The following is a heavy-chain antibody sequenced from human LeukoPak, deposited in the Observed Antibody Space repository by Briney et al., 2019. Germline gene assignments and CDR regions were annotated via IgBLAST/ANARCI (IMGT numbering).Heavy chain of an antibody. J-gene: IGHJ4*02. CDR1: GFTFSSSS. D-gene: IGHD3-22*01. V-gene: IGHV3-21*01. CDR2: ITSSSSYV. Sequence: GGSLRLSCAASGFTFSSSSMSWVRQAPGKGLEWVSSITSSSSYVYYADSVKGRFTISRDNAKNTLYLQMNSLRAEDTAVYYCARSYYYDSSHTVDYWGQGTLVTVSS. CDR3: ARSYYYDSSHTVDY.